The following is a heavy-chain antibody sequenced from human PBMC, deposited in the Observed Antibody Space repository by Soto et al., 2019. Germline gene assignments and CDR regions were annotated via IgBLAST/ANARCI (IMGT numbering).Heavy chain of an antibody. V-gene: IGHV5-10-1*03. CDR3: ARHLFGMAGEIGANDY. D-gene: IGHD3-16*01. Sequence: EVQLVQSGAEVKKPGESLRISCRGSGYIFTSYWISWVRQMPGKGLEWMGRIDPSDSYTNYSPSFRGHVTISLDRSINAAYLQWSSLRASDTAIYYCARHLFGMAGEIGANDYWGQGTLVTVSS. CDR1: GYIFTSYW. CDR2: IDPSDSYT. J-gene: IGHJ4*02.